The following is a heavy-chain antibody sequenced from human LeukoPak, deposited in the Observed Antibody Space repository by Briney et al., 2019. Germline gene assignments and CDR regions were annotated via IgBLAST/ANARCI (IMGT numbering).Heavy chain of an antibody. V-gene: IGHV1-18*01. CDR3: ARAIRRGYSYGALDY. CDR1: GYTFTSYG. CDR2: ISAYNGNT. J-gene: IGHJ4*02. Sequence: ASVKVSCKASGYTFTSYGISWVRQAPGQGLEWMGWISAYNGNTNYAQKLQGRVTMTTDTSTSTAYMELRSLRSDDTAVYYCARAIRRGYSYGALDYWGQGTLVTVSS. D-gene: IGHD5-18*01.